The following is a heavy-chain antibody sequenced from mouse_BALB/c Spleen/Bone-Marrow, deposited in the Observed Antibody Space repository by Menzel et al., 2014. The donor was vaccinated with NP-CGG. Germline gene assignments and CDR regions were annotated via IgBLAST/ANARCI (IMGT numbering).Heavy chain of an antibody. CDR3: ARSSSYDYDVGFAY. CDR2: VSYSGST. Sequence: EVKLVESGPGLVKPSPSLSLPCIVTGYSITRDYAWNWIRPFPGNKLEWIGYVSYSGSTTYNPSLESRISITRDTSKNQFFLQLNSVTTEDTATYYCARSSSYDYDVGFAYWGQGTLVTVSA. V-gene: IGHV3-2*02. D-gene: IGHD2-4*01. CDR1: GYSITRDYA. J-gene: IGHJ3*01.